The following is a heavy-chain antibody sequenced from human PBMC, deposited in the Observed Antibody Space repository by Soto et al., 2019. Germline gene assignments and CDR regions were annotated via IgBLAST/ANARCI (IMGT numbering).Heavy chain of an antibody. V-gene: IGHV1-46*01. CDR2: INPSDAYT. J-gene: IGHJ4*02. Sequence: QVQLVQSGAEGKKPGASVKVSCRASGYTFISYYIHWVRQAPGQGLEWMGLINPSDAYTDYGQKFQGRVTLTRDTSTSIVYMELRSLRSEDTAIYYCARDHVDTPMTNFDYWGQGTLVTVSS. CDR1: GYTFISYY. CDR3: ARDHVDTPMTNFDY. D-gene: IGHD5-18*01.